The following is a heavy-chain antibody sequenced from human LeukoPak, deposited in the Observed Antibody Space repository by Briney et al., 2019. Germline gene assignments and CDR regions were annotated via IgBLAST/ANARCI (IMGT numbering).Heavy chain of an antibody. D-gene: IGHD2-15*01. J-gene: IGHJ4*02. CDR2: ISDDGRIT. CDR1: GFTFSTFG. Sequence: GGSLRLSCAASGFTFSTFGFHWVRRAPGKGLEWVALISDDGRITYYADSVRGRFTVSRDDYQNTLYLQMNSLRVDDAGVYYCVTEERDVVVFDYWGQGTLVAVSA. CDR3: VTEERDVVVFDY. V-gene: IGHV3-30*04.